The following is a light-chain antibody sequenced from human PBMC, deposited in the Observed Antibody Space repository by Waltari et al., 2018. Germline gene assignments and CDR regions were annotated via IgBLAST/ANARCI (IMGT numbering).Light chain of an antibody. CDR2: KAS. CDR3: KQYNSYPFT. J-gene: IGKJ3*01. V-gene: IGKV1-5*03. Sequence: DIQMTQSPSTLSASVGDRVTITCRASQSISSWLAWYQQKPVKAPKLLIYKASSLESGVPSRFSGSGSGTEFTLTISSLQPDDFATYYCKQYNSYPFTFGPGTKVDIK. CDR1: QSISSW.